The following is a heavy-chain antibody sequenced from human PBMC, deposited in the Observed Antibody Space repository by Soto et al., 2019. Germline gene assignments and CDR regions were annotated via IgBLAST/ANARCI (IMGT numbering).Heavy chain of an antibody. V-gene: IGHV4-59*01. CDR2: IYYSGST. CDR3: ARGGGNFDY. Sequence: SETLSLTCTVSGGSISSYYWSWIRQPPGKGLEWIGYIYYSGSTSYNPSLKSRVTISVDTSKNQFSLKLSSVTAADTAVYYCARGGGNFDYWGQGTPVTVSS. J-gene: IGHJ4*02. CDR1: GGSISSYY. D-gene: IGHD3-10*01.